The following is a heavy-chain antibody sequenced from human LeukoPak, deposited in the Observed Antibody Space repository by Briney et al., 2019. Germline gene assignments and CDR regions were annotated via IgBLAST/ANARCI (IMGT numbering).Heavy chain of an antibody. CDR1: GFTFSSYA. D-gene: IGHD2-2*01. CDR2: ISGSGDST. V-gene: IGHV3-23*01. Sequence: GGSLRLSCAASGFTFSSYAMSWVRQAPGKGLEWVSAISGSGDSTFYADSVKGRFTISRDNSKNTLYLQMNSLRAEDTALYYCAKRYCSSSSCYGHLDSWGQGILVTVSS. J-gene: IGHJ4*02. CDR3: AKRYCSSSSCYGHLDS.